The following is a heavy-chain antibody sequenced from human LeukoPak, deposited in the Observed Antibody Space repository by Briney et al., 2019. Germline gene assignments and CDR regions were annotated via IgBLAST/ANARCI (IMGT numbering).Heavy chain of an antibody. CDR2: ISTYNGDTHYA. Sequence: ASVKVSCKASGGTFSSYAISWVRQAAGQGLEWMGWISTYNGDTHYAHYAQRLQGRVTMTTDTSTSTAYMELRSLRSDDTAVYYCARNSSSYIDFWGQGTLVTVSS. CDR3: ARNSSSYIDF. CDR1: GGTFSSYA. J-gene: IGHJ4*02. D-gene: IGHD3-22*01. V-gene: IGHV1-18*01.